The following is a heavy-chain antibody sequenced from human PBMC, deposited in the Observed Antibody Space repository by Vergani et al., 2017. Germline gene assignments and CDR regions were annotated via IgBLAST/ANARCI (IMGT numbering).Heavy chain of an antibody. D-gene: IGHD7-27*01. V-gene: IGHV1-69*13. Sequence: QVQLVQSGAEVKKPGPSVKVSCKASGGTFSSYAISWVRQAPGQGLEWMGRIIPIFGTANYAQKFQGRVTITADESTSTAYMELSSLRSEDTAVYYCARDAFRAGDGDWFDPWGQGTLVTVSS. J-gene: IGHJ5*02. CDR3: ARDAFRAGDGDWFDP. CDR1: GGTFSSYA. CDR2: IIPIFGTA.